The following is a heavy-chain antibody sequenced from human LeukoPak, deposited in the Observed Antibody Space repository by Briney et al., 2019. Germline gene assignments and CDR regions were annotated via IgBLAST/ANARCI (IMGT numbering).Heavy chain of an antibody. CDR2: IYYSGST. J-gene: IGHJ6*03. Sequence: SETLSLTCTVSGGSISSYYWSWIRQPPGKGLEWIGSIYYSGSTYYNPSLKSRVTISVDTSKNQFSLKLSSVTAADTAVYYCARHHYCDSSGYYKGLGYYYYMDVWGKGTTVTISS. V-gene: IGHV4-39*01. CDR1: GGSISSYY. D-gene: IGHD3-22*01. CDR3: ARHHYCDSSGYYKGLGYYYYMDV.